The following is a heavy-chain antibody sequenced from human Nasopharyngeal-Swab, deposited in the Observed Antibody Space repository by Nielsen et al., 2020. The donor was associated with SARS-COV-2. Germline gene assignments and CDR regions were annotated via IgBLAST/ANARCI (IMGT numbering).Heavy chain of an antibody. CDR1: GGSISSSSNY. J-gene: IGHJ6*02. Sequence: AETLSLNCTGSGGSISSSSNYWGWIGQPPGKGLEWIGSIYYSGSNYYNPSLKSRVTISVDTSKNQFSLKLSSGTAADTAVYYCARSSPGSPGGYYYGMDVWGQGTTVTVSS. D-gene: IGHD3-10*01. CDR2: IYYSGSN. V-gene: IGHV4-39*07. CDR3: ARSSPGSPGGYYYGMDV.